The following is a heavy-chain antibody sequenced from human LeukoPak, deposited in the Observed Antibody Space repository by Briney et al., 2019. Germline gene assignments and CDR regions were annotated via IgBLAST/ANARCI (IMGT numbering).Heavy chain of an antibody. CDR2: ISSSSSYI. CDR3: ARDRVDIVVVVAATYYYYGMDV. D-gene: IGHD2-15*01. CDR1: GFTFSSYS. V-gene: IGHV3-21*01. Sequence: GGSLRLSCAASGFTFSSYSMNWVRQAPGKGLEWVSSISSSSSYIYYADSVKGRFTISRDNAKNSLYLQMNSLRAEDTAVYYCARDRVDIVVVVAATYYYYGMDVWGQGTTVTVSS. J-gene: IGHJ6*02.